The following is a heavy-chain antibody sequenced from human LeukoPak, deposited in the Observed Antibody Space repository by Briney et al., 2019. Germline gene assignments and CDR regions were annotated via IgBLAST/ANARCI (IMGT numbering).Heavy chain of an antibody. J-gene: IGHJ4*02. Sequence: PSETLSLTCTVYGGSFSDYYWSWIRQPPGKGLEWIGEINHSRSTNYSPSLKSRVTISVDPSNNQFSLKLSSVTAADTAVYYCARGGRSYYDSSGYYYSWGQGILVTVSS. CDR2: INHSRST. CDR3: ARGGRSYYDSSGYYYS. CDR1: GGSFSDYY. V-gene: IGHV4-34*01. D-gene: IGHD3-22*01.